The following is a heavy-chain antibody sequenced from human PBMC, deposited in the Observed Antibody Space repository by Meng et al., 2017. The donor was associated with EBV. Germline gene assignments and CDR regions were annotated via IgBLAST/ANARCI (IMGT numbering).Heavy chain of an antibody. CDR2: INPNSGGT. J-gene: IGHJ4*02. D-gene: IGHD6-19*01. Sequence: VQRVPSGAEVKKPGASVKVSCKASGYPFPGYYMHWVRQAPGHGLEWMGRINPNSGGTNYAQKFQGRVTMTRDTSISTAYMELSRLRSDDTAVYYCARVGIAVAGTGDYWGQGTLVTVSS. CDR3: ARVGIAVAGTGDY. CDR1: GYPFPGYY. V-gene: IGHV1-2*06.